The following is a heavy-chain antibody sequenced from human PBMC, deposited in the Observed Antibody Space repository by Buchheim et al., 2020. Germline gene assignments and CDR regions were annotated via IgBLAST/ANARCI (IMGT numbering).Heavy chain of an antibody. Sequence: QVQLVESGGGVVQPGRSLRLSCAASGFTFSSYALHWVRQAPGKGLEWVALISYDGSNKYYADSVKGRLTISRDSSKNTLYLQMNSLRAEDTAVYYCARGDDYFGFFDYWGQGTL. J-gene: IGHJ4*02. V-gene: IGHV3-30-3*01. CDR3: ARGDDYFGFFDY. CDR1: GFTFSSYA. D-gene: IGHD2/OR15-2a*01. CDR2: ISYDGSNK.